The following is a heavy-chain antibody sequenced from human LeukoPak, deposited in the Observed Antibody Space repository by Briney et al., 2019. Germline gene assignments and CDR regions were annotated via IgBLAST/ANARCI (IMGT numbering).Heavy chain of an antibody. Sequence: ASVKVSCKVSGYTLTELSMHWVRQAPGKGLEWMGGFDPEDGETIYAQKFEGRVTMTEDTSTDTAYMELSSLRSEDTAVYYCATGPGYSSGWYRGDYWGQGTLVTVSS. CDR3: ATGPGYSSGWYRGDY. D-gene: IGHD6-19*01. CDR2: FDPEDGET. CDR1: GYTLTELS. J-gene: IGHJ4*02. V-gene: IGHV1-24*01.